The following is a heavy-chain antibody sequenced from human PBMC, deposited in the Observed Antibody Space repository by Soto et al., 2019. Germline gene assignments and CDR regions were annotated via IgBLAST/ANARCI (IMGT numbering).Heavy chain of an antibody. J-gene: IGHJ4*02. D-gene: IGHD6-13*01. CDR2: IYYSGST. Sequence: QVQLQESGPGLVKPSQTLSLTCTVSGGSISSGGYYWSWIRQHPGKGLEWIGYIYYSGSTYYNPSLKLRATIXLXTXXNQFSLKPSSVTAADTSVYYCARSFRVAAAGPFDYWGQGTLVTVSS. CDR3: ARSFRVAAAGPFDY. CDR1: GGSISSGGYY. V-gene: IGHV4-31*03.